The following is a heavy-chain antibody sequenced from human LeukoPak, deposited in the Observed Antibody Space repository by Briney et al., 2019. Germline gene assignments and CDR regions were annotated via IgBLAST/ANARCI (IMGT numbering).Heavy chain of an antibody. Sequence: GGSLRLSCAASGFTFSSYSLNWVRQAPGKGLEWVSSISSSSSYIYYADSVKGRFTISRDNAKNSLYLQMNSLRAEDTAVYYCARGTGIQLWHRYCGQGTLVTVSS. CDR1: GFTFSSYS. D-gene: IGHD5-18*01. V-gene: IGHV3-21*01. CDR3: ARGTGIQLWHRY. CDR2: ISSSSSYI. J-gene: IGHJ4*02.